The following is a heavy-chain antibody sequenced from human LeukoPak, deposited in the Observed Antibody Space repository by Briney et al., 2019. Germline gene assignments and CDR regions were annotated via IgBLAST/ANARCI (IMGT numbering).Heavy chain of an antibody. V-gene: IGHV4-59*01. Sequence: SETLSLTCTVSGDSIRSYYWSWIRQPPGKGLEWIGYIYYSGSTYYNPSLKSRVTISVDTSKNQFSLKLSSVTAADTAVYYCARSRDGYNPLVDYWGQGTLVTVSS. CDR3: ARSRDGYNPLVDY. CDR2: IYYSGST. J-gene: IGHJ4*02. D-gene: IGHD5-24*01. CDR1: GDSIRSYY.